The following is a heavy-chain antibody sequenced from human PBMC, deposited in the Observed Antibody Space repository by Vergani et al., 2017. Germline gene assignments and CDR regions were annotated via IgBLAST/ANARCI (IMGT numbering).Heavy chain of an antibody. V-gene: IGHV3-43*01. D-gene: IGHD2-15*01. CDR2: ISWNSGSI. J-gene: IGHJ6*02. CDR1: GFTFDDYT. Sequence: EVQLVESGGVVVQPGGSLRLSCAASGFTFDDYTMHWVRQAPGKGLEWVSLISWNSGSIGYADSVKGRFTISRDNAKNSLYLQMNSLRAEDTALYYCAKDRRAKEDPTWGMDVWGQGTTVTVSS. CDR3: AKDRRAKEDPTWGMDV.